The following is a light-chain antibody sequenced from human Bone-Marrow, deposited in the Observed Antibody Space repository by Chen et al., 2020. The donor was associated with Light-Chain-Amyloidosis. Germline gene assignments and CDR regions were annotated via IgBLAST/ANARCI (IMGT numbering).Light chain of an antibody. J-gene: IGLJ2*01. CDR1: DLPTKY. CDR3: QSADSSGTYEVI. CDR2: RDT. V-gene: IGLV3-25*03. Sequence: SYELTQPPSVSVSPGQTARIPCSGDDLPTKYAYWYQQKPGQAPVLVIHRDTERPSGISERFSGSSSGTTATLTISGVQAEDEAYYHGQSADSSGTYEVIFGGGTKLTVL.